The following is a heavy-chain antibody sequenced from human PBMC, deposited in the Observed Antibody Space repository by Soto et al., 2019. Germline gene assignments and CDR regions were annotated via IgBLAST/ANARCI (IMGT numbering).Heavy chain of an antibody. Sequence: PSETLSLTCAVQGGXFSGYIWTWIRQPPGKGLQWIGQINHSGSTYYNPSLKSRVTISLFPSNDQFSLELDSVTAADTAVYYCARGWWEREGYLMDVWGQGTTVTVSS. CDR3: ARGWWEREGYLMDV. CDR2: INHSGST. CDR1: GGXFSGYI. J-gene: IGHJ6*02. V-gene: IGHV4-34*01. D-gene: IGHD1-26*01.